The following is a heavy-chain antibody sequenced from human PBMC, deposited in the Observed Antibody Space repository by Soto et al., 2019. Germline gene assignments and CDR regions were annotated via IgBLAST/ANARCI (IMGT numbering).Heavy chain of an antibody. CDR2: INPNSGGT. CDR3: ARVPTIFGVVIQQALDY. CDR1: GYTFTGYY. V-gene: IGHV1-2*02. Sequence: ASVKVSCKASGYTFTGYYMHWVRQAPGQGLEWMGWINPNSGGTNYAQKFQGRVTMTRDTSISTAYMELSRLRSDDTAVYYRARVPTIFGVVIQQALDYWGKGTMATVSS. J-gene: IGHJ4*02. D-gene: IGHD3-3*01.